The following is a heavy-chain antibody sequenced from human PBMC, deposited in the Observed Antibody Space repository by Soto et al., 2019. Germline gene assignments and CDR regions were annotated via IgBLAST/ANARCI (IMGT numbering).Heavy chain of an antibody. CDR1: GFTFSSYA. Sequence: GGSLRLSCAASGFTFSSYAMSWVRQAPGKGLEWVSAISGSGGSTYCADSVKGRFTISRDNSKNTLYLQMNSLRAEDTAVYYCAKDIYDSSGYYYYYYYYGMDVWGQGTTVTVSS. CDR3: AKDIYDSSGYYYYYYYYGMDV. J-gene: IGHJ6*02. V-gene: IGHV3-23*01. D-gene: IGHD3-22*01. CDR2: ISGSGGST.